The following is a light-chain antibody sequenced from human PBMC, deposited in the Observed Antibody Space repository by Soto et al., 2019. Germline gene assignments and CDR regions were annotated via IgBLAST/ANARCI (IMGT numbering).Light chain of an antibody. CDR3: QSYDNMVSPFNYV. Sequence: QSVLTQPPSVSGSPGQTVTISCTGSTSNIGSGYDVHWYQQPPGAAPKLLIYGNNKRPSGVPDRFSGSKSDTSGSLVITGLQPGDEADYYCQSYDNMVSPFNYVFGTGTKVTVL. CDR2: GNN. V-gene: IGLV1-40*01. CDR1: TSNIGSGYD. J-gene: IGLJ1*01.